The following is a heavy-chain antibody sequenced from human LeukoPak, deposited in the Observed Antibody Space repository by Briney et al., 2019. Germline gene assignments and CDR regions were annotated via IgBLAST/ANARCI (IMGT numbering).Heavy chain of an antibody. CDR3: ARAIIYGSGSPLYYYYMDV. V-gene: IGHV3-7*03. Sequence: AGGSLRLSCSASGFSFTTYWISWVRQAPGKGLEWVANIKQDGTEKYYVDSVKGRFTISRDNAKNSLYLQMNSLRAEDTALYHCARAIIYGSGSPLYYYYMDVWGKGTTVTLSS. CDR1: GFSFTTYW. CDR2: IKQDGTEK. J-gene: IGHJ6*03. D-gene: IGHD3-10*01.